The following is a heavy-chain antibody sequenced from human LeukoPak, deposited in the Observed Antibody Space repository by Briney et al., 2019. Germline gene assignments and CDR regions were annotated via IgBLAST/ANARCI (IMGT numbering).Heavy chain of an antibody. V-gene: IGHV4-31*03. J-gene: IGHJ2*01. CDR3: ARDESHWYFDL. Sequence: SETLSLTCTVSGGSISSGGYYWSWIRQYPGKGLEWIGYIYYSGSTYYNPSLKSRVTISVDTSKNQFSLKLSSVTAADTAVYYCARDESHWYFDLWGRGTLVTVSS. CDR2: IYYSGST. CDR1: GGSISSGGYY.